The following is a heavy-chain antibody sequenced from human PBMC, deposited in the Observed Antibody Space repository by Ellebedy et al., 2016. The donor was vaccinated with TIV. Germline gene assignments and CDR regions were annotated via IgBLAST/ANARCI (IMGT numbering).Heavy chain of an antibody. CDR2: IYYSGST. V-gene: IGHV4-59*01. J-gene: IGHJ3*02. CDR3: ARESRSYDILTGYYTFEVGGFDI. Sequence: SETLSLTCTVSGVSISSYYWSWIRQPPGKGLEWIGYIYYSGSTNYNPSLKSRVTISVDTSKNQFSLKLSSVTAADTAVYYCARESRSYDILTGYYTFEVGGFDIWGQGTMVTVSS. D-gene: IGHD3-9*01. CDR1: GVSISSYY.